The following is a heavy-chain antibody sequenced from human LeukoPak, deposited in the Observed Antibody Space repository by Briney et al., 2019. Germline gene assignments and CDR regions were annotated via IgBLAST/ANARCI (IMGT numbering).Heavy chain of an antibody. CDR3: ARGEVGATTYVWFDP. CDR1: GYTFTNYY. V-gene: IGHV1-46*01. Sequence: ASVKVSCKASGYTFTNYYIHWVRQAPGQGLECMGIINPSGGSTSYAQKFQGRVTMTRDMSTSTVYMELSSLRSEDTAVYYCARGEVGATTYVWFDPWGQGTLVTVSS. D-gene: IGHD1-26*01. CDR2: INPSGGST. J-gene: IGHJ5*02.